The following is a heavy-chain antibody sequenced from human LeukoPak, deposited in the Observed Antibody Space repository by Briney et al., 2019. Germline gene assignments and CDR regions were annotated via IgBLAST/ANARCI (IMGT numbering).Heavy chain of an antibody. CDR2: IYYSGST. Sequence: PSETLSLTCTVSGGSISSYYWSWIRQPPGKGLEWIGYIYYSGSTNYNPSLKSRVTISIDTSKNQFSLKLSSVTAADTAVYYCARRGSGTPLDYWGQGTLVTVSS. CDR3: ARRGSGTPLDY. V-gene: IGHV4-59*12. D-gene: IGHD3-10*01. CDR1: GGSISSYY. J-gene: IGHJ4*02.